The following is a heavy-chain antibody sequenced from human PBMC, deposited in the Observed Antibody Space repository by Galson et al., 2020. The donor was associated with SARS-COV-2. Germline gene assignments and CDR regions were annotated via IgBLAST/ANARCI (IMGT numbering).Heavy chain of an antibody. J-gene: IGHJ6*02. V-gene: IGHV3-74*01. CDR2: IDPDGRRT. Sequence: GESLKISCEASGFPITNYWMHWVRRAPGKGLVWVSRIDPDGRRTSFADSVRGRFSISRDNARNTLYLQMSSLRAEDTAVYYCTRSFFDFWSAARGMDVWGQGTTVTASS. CDR1: GFPITNYW. D-gene: IGHD3-3*01. CDR3: TRSFFDFWSAARGMDV.